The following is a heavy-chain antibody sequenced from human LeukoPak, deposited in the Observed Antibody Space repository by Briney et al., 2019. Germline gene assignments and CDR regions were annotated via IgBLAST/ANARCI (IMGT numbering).Heavy chain of an antibody. CDR2: ISSSSSTI. Sequence: PWGSLRLSCAASGFTFRNFDMNWVRQAPGKGLELVSFISSSSSTIYYADSVKGRFTISRDNAKNSLDLQMNSLRDEDTAVYYCASGVETSMGNDYWGQGTLVTVSS. V-gene: IGHV3-48*02. CDR1: GFTFRNFD. CDR3: ASGVETSMGNDY. J-gene: IGHJ4*02. D-gene: IGHD5-18*01.